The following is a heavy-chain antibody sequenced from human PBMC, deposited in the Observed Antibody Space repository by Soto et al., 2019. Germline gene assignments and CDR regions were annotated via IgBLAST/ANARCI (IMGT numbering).Heavy chain of an antibody. CDR2: IYWDDDK. J-gene: IGHJ4*02. V-gene: IGHV2-5*02. Sequence: QITLKESGPPLVKPTQTLTLTCTFSGFSLSTSGVGVGWIRQPPGKALEWLALIYWDDDKRYSPSLKSRLTITKDTSKNQVVLTMTNMDPVDTATYYCAHYAVEAVITKSFDYWGQGTLVTVSS. CDR1: GFSLSTSGVG. D-gene: IGHD3-22*01. CDR3: AHYAVEAVITKSFDY.